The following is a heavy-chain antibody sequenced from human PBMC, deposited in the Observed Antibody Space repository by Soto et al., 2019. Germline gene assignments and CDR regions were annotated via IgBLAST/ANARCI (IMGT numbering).Heavy chain of an antibody. V-gene: IGHV3-30-3*01. CDR2: ISYDGSNK. J-gene: IGHJ4*02. Sequence: GGSLRLSCAASGFTFSSYAMHWVRQAPGKGLEWVAVISYDGSNKYYADSVKGRFTISRDNSKNTLYLQMSSLRPEDTAVYYCVKAFSGQWLGKKGIDYWGQASLVTVSS. CDR1: GFTFSSYA. CDR3: VKAFSGQWLGKKGIDY. D-gene: IGHD6-19*01.